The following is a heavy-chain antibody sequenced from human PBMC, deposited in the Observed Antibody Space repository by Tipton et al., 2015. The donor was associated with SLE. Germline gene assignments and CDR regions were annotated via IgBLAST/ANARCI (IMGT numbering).Heavy chain of an antibody. CDR1: GYTFTSYG. D-gene: IGHD5-18*01. Sequence: QLVQSGAEVKKPGASVKVSCKASGYTFTSYGISWVRQAPGQGLEWMGWISAYNGNRKYAQTFQGRVTMTSDTSTSTAYMELRSLRSDDTAIYYCARVRVDTAMGVFDFWGQGTLVTVSS. CDR3: ARVRVDTAMGVFDF. J-gene: IGHJ4*02. CDR2: ISAYNGNR. V-gene: IGHV1-18*01.